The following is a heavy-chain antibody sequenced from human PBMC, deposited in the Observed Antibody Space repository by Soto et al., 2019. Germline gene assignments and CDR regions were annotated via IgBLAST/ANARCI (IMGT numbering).Heavy chain of an antibody. CDR2: ISSSSSTI. CDR1: GFTFSTYS. CDR3: ARLGSGMDV. V-gene: IGHV3-48*02. J-gene: IGHJ6*02. D-gene: IGHD3-3*01. Sequence: EVQLVESGGDLVQPGGSLRLSCAASGFTFSTYSMNWVRQAPGKGLEWVSYISSSSSTIYYADSVKGRFTISRDNAKNSLYLQMYRLRDEDTAVYYCARLGSGMDVWGQGTTVTVSS.